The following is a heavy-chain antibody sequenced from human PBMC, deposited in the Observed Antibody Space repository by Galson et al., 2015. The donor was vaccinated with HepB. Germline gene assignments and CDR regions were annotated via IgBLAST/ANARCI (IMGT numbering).Heavy chain of an antibody. CDR2: IKQDGSEK. D-gene: IGHD3-22*01. CDR1: GFTFSSYW. J-gene: IGHJ5*02. V-gene: IGHV3-7*01. Sequence: SLRLSCAASGFTFSSYWMSWVRQAPGKGLEWVANIKQDGSEKYYVDSVKGRSTISRDNAKNSLYLQMNSLRAEDTAVYYCARDLLDYYDSSGYYLGWFDPWGQGTLVTVSS. CDR3: ARDLLDYYDSSGYYLGWFDP.